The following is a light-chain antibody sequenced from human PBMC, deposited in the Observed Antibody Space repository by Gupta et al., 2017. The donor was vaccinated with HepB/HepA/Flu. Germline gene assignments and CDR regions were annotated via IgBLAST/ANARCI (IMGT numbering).Light chain of an antibody. V-gene: IGKV1-12*01. CDR2: AAT. Sequence: DIQMSQSPSSVSASVGDRVKITCRASQGVYTWLAWYQQKPGKAATLLIYAATTLQSGVPSRFSSSGSGRAFTLTIISLQPEDFGTYYGRQANSYPLTGGGGTKVEMK. CDR1: QGVYTW. CDR3: RQANSYPLT. J-gene: IGKJ4*01.